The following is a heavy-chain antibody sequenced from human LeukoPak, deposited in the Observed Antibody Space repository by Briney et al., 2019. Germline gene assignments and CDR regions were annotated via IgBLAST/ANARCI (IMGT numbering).Heavy chain of an antibody. D-gene: IGHD3-22*01. CDR2: ISGGSTTI. J-gene: IGHJ4*02. Sequence: GGSLRLSCAASGFTFSSYAMHWVRQAPGKGLEWVSYISGGSTTIYYADSVKGRFTISRDNAKNSLYLQMNSLRAEDTAVYYCARAIDSSGHPIGYWGQGTLVTVSS. V-gene: IGHV3-48*01. CDR3: ARAIDSSGHPIGY. CDR1: GFTFSSYA.